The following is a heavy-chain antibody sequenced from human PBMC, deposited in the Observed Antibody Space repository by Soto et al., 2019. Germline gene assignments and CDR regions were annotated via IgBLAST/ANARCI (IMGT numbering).Heavy chain of an antibody. CDR1: GYSISSGYY. V-gene: IGHV4-38-2*02. CDR3: AREGITMIVVVPFDY. Sequence: SETLSLTCAVSGYSISSGYYWGWIRQPPGKGLEWIGSIYHSGSTYYNPSLKSRVTISVDTSKNQFSLKLSSVTAADTAVYYCAREGITMIVVVPFDYWGQGTLVTVSS. D-gene: IGHD3-22*01. CDR2: IYHSGST. J-gene: IGHJ4*02.